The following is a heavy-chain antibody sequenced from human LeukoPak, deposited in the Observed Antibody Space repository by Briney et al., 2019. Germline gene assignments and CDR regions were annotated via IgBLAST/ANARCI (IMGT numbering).Heavy chain of an antibody. CDR2: ISYDGSNK. J-gene: IGHJ3*02. Sequence: GRSLRLSCAASGFTFSSYAMHWVRQAPGKGLEWVAVISYDGSNKYYADSVKGRFTISRDNAKNSLYLQMNSLRAEDTAVYYCAKYYYDSSDAFDIWGQGTMVTVSS. CDR3: AKYYYDSSDAFDI. CDR1: GFTFSSYA. V-gene: IGHV3-30-3*01. D-gene: IGHD3-22*01.